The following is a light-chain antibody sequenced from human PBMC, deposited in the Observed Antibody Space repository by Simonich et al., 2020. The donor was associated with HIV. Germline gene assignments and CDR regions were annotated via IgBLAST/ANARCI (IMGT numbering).Light chain of an antibody. CDR1: QSVNSN. J-gene: IGKJ4*01. CDR2: GAS. Sequence: EIVMTQSPATLSVSPVERATLSCRASQSVNSNLAWYQQKPGLPPRLLIYGASTRATGIPARFSGSGSGTEFTLTISSMQSEDFAVYSCQQYNDWPTFGGGTKVEIK. V-gene: IGKV3-15*01. CDR3: QQYNDWPT.